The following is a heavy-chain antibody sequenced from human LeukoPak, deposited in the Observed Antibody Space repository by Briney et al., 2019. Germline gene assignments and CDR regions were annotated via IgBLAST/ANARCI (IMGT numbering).Heavy chain of an antibody. J-gene: IGHJ4*02. Sequence: SETLSLTCAAYGGSFSGHYWTWLPQPPGQGLEWIGETNHSGSTNYNPSLTSRVTISVDTSKNQCSLKLSSLTAADTAVYYCARGCAVDTAMMHVDYWGQGSLVTVSS. V-gene: IGHV4-34*01. CDR2: TNHSGST. D-gene: IGHD5-18*01. CDR3: ARGCAVDTAMMHVDY. CDR1: GGSFSGHY.